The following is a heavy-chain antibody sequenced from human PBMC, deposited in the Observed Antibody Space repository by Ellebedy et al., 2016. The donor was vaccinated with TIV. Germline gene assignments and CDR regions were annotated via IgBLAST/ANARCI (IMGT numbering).Heavy chain of an antibody. CDR3: ARGRAAPGGDAFDI. V-gene: IGHV3-7*04. Sequence: GESLKISCAASGFTFSSYWMSWVRQAPGKGLEWVANIKQDGSEKYYVDSVKGRFTISRDNAKNSLYLQMNSLRAEDTAVYYCARGRAAPGGDAFDIWGQGTMVTVSS. D-gene: IGHD6-6*01. CDR2: IKQDGSEK. J-gene: IGHJ3*02. CDR1: GFTFSSYW.